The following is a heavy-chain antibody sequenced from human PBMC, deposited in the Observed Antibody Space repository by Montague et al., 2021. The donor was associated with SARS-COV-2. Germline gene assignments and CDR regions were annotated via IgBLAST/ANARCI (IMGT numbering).Heavy chain of an antibody. Sequence: SETLSLTCTVSGGSITVSRYDWGWIRQPPGKGLEWIGSVHYTGTTSYTASLKSRLTISVDTSENQSSLKMTSVTASDTAVYYCARHRANAGSFDIWGQGTMVTVSS. D-gene: IGHD1-1*01. CDR1: GGSITVSRYD. CDR2: VHYTGTT. CDR3: ARHRANAGSFDI. V-gene: IGHV4-39*01. J-gene: IGHJ3*02.